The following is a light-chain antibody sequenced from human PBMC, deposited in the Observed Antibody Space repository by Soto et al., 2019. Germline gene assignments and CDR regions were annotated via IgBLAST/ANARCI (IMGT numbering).Light chain of an antibody. J-gene: IGLJ2*01. CDR3: SSYGGSNNFVV. V-gene: IGLV2-8*01. CDR2: EVS. Sequence: ALTQPPSASGSPGQSVTISCTGTSSDVGGYNYVSWYQQHPGKAPKLMIYEVSKRPSGVPDRFSGSKSGNTASLTVSGLQAEDEADYYCSSYGGSNNFVVFGGGTKLTVL. CDR1: SSDVGGYNY.